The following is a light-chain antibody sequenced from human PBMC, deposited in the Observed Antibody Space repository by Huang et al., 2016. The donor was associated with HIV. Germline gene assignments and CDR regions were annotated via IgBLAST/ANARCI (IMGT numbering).Light chain of an antibody. V-gene: IGKV2-28*01. J-gene: IGKJ5*01. CDR2: LSS. CDR3: MQALQTPRT. Sequence: DIVMSQSPLSLPVTPGEPASISCRSSQSLLPSNGYNYLDWYVQKPGQSPQLVIYLSSNRASGVPDRFSGTGSVTHFTLRISRVEAEDGGVYYCMQALQTPRTFGQGTRLEIK. CDR1: QSLLPSNGYNY.